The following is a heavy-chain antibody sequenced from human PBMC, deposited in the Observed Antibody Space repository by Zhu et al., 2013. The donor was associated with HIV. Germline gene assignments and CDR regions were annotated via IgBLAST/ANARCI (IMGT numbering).Heavy chain of an antibody. Sequence: QVQLVQSGAEVKKPGSSVKVSCKASGGTFSSYAISWVRQAPGQGLEWMGGIIPIFGTANYAQKFQGRVTITADESTSTAYMELSSLRSEDTAVYYCARTPGLNYYDSSGLYFDYWGQGTLVTVSS. V-gene: IGHV1-69*01. D-gene: IGHD3-22*01. CDR3: ARTPGLNYYDSSGLYFDY. J-gene: IGHJ4*02. CDR1: GGTFSSYA. CDR2: IIPIFGTA.